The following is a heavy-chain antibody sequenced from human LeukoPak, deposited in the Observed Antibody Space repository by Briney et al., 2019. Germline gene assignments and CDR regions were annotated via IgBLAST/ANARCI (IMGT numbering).Heavy chain of an antibody. CDR3: ARAPPPDSSGYLNGMDV. Sequence: SETLSLTCAVSDVSISDYYWSWIRQPPGKGLEWIGEINHSGSTNYNPSLKSRVTISVDTSKNQFSLKLSSVTAADTAVYYCARAPPPDSSGYLNGMDVWGQGTTVTVSS. V-gene: IGHV4-34*01. CDR2: INHSGST. CDR1: DVSISDYY. J-gene: IGHJ6*02. D-gene: IGHD3-22*01.